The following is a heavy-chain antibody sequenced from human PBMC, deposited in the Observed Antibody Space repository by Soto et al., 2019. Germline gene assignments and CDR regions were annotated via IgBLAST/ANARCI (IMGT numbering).Heavy chain of an antibody. CDR2: INAGNGNT. V-gene: IGHV1-3*01. Sequence: GVSAKISCKACGYTFNSYVMHWARKAPGQRLEWMGWINAGNGNTKYSQKFQGRVTMTTDTSTSTAYMELRSLRSDDTAVYYCARDVSYYYDSSGLNYWGQGTLVTVSS. CDR1: GYTFNSYV. CDR3: ARDVSYYYDSSGLNY. J-gene: IGHJ4*02. D-gene: IGHD3-22*01.